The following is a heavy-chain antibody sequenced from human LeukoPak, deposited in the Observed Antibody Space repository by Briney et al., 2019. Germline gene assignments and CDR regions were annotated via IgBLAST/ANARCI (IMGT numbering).Heavy chain of an antibody. CDR2: ISYDGSNK. Sequence: GGSLRLSCAASGFTFSSYGMHWVRQAPGKGLEWVAVISYDGSNKYYADSVKGRFTISRDNSKNTLYLQMNSLRAEDTAVYYCAKGYYFDYWGQGTLVTVSS. V-gene: IGHV3-30*18. CDR3: AKGYYFDY. J-gene: IGHJ4*02. CDR1: GFTFSSYG.